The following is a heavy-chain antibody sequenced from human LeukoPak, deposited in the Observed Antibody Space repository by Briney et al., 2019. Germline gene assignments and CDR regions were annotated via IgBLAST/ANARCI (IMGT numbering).Heavy chain of an antibody. J-gene: IGHJ3*01. CDR3: ARGRRSSSRHDALDV. V-gene: IGHV4-59*01. D-gene: IGHD6-13*01. CDR2: IDYSEST. Sequence: SETLSLTCSVSGGFIGTYYWTCIRQPPGKGLEWIGYIDYSESTSYNPSLKSRVTFSLDTSRNQSSLKLNSVTAADTAIYYCARGRRSSSRHDALDVWGQGTMVTVSS. CDR1: GGFIGTYY.